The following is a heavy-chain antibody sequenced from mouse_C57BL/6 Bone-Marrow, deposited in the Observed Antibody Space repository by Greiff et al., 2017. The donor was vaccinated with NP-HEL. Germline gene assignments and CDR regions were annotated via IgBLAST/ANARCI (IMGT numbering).Heavy chain of an antibody. J-gene: IGHJ4*01. Sequence: QVQLQQPGAELVKPGASVKMSCKASGYTFTRYWITWVKQRPGQGLEWIGDIYPGSGSTNYNEKFKSKATLTVDTSSSTAYMQLSSLTSEDSAVYYCARWGYGNYYAMDYWGQGTSVTVSS. V-gene: IGHV1-55*01. D-gene: IGHD2-1*01. CDR1: GYTFTRYW. CDR2: IYPGSGST. CDR3: ARWGYGNYYAMDY.